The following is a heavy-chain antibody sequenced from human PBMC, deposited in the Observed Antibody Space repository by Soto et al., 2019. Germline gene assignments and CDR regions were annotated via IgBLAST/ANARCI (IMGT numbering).Heavy chain of an antibody. V-gene: IGHV3-7*01. CDR1: GFSFSSYW. CDR3: GSDHPLSEYYYRMDV. CDR2: IKQDAGEK. J-gene: IGHJ6*02. Sequence: GGSLRLSCAASGFSFSSYWMRWVRQAPGKGLEWVANIKQDAGEKYYVDSLKGRFTISRDNAKNSLYLQTSSLRAEDTAVYYCGSDHPLSEYYYRMDVGGQGSPVTVSS.